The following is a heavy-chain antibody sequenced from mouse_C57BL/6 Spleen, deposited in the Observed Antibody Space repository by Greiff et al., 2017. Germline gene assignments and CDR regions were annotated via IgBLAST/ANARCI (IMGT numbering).Heavy chain of an antibody. CDR1: GFTFSSYT. CDR2: ISGGGGNT. D-gene: IGHD2-13*01. CDR3: ARRGDWVAY. J-gene: IGHJ3*01. Sequence: EVKVVESGGGLVKPGGSLKLSCAASGFTFSSYTMSWVRQTPEKRLEWVATISGGGGNTYYPDSVKGRFTISRDNAKNTLYLQMSSLRSEDTALYYCARRGDWVAYWGQGTLVTVSA. V-gene: IGHV5-9*01.